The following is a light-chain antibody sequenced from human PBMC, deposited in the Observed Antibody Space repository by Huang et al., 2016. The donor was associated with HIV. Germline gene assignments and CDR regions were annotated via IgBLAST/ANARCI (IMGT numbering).Light chain of an antibody. Sequence: EIVMTQSPATLSVSPGERATLSCRASERVSSKLAWYQHKPGQAPRLLIYGASTRATGIPARFSGSGSGTEFTLTISGLQSEDFAVYYCQQYNKWPPWTFGQGTKVEIK. CDR3: QQYNKWPPWT. CDR2: GAS. J-gene: IGKJ1*01. V-gene: IGKV3-15*01. CDR1: ERVSSK.